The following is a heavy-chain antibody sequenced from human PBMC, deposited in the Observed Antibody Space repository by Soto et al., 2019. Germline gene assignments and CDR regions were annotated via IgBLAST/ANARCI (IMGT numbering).Heavy chain of an antibody. CDR1: GGTFSSYT. Sequence: QVQLVQSGAEVKKPGSSVKVSCKASGGTFSSYTISWVRQAPGQGLEWMGRIIPILGIANYAQKFQGRVTVTADNSTSTAYMELSSLRSEDTAVYYCARHHCSRTSCYDYWGQGTLVTVSS. V-gene: IGHV1-69*02. D-gene: IGHD2-2*01. CDR2: IIPILGIA. CDR3: ARHHCSRTSCYDY. J-gene: IGHJ4*02.